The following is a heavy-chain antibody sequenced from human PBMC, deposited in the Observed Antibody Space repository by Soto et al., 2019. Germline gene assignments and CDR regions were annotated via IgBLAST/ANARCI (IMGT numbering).Heavy chain of an antibody. D-gene: IGHD3-9*01. CDR2: ISSSGDST. Sequence: HPGGSLRLSCAASGFTFTSYVLNWVRQSPGKGLEWVSTISSSGDSTYYADSVRGRFTISRDNSKNTLYLQMNSLRAEDTAIYSCARDPSTGYADYWGQGTLVTVSS. CDR1: GFTFTSYV. V-gene: IGHV3-23*01. CDR3: ARDPSTGYADY. J-gene: IGHJ4*02.